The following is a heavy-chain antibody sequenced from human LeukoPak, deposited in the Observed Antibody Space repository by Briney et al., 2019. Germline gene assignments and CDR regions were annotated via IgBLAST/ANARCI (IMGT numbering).Heavy chain of an antibody. CDR3: AKDWSSAVDY. CDR2: ISYDGSNK. D-gene: IGHD6-25*01. J-gene: IGHJ4*02. V-gene: IGHV3-30*18. Sequence: GGSLRLSCAASGFTFSSYGMHWVRQAPGKGLEWVAVISYDGSNKHYADSVKGRFTISRDNSKNTLYLQMNSLRVEDTAVYYCAKDWSSAVDYWGQGTLVTVSS. CDR1: GFTFSSYG.